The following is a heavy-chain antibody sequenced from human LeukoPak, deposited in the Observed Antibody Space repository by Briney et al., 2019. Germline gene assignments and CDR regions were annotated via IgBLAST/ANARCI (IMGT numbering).Heavy chain of an antibody. Sequence: SETLSLTCTVSGYSISSGYYWSWIRQPPGKGLEWIGYIYYSGSTYYNPSLKSRVTISVDTSKNQFSLKLSSVTAADTAVYFCARVRTTVVSRAYFDYWGQGTLVTVSP. J-gene: IGHJ4*02. CDR1: GYSISSGYY. CDR2: IYYSGST. CDR3: ARVRTTVVSRAYFDY. V-gene: IGHV4-30-4*08. D-gene: IGHD4-23*01.